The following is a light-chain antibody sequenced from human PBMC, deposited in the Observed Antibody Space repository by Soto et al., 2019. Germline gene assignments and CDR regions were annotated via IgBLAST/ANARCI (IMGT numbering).Light chain of an antibody. CDR2: DVS. J-gene: IGLJ1*01. Sequence: QSVLKQPASVSGSPGESSTISCTGTSSDVGGYNYVSWYQQHPGKAPKLMIYDVSNRPSGVSNRFSGSKSGNTASLTISGLQAEDEADYYCSSYTSSSTYVFGTGTKVTVL. CDR3: SSYTSSSTYV. V-gene: IGLV2-14*01. CDR1: SSDVGGYNY.